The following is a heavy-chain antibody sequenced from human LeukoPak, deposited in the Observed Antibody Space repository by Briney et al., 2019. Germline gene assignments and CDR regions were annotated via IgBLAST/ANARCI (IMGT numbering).Heavy chain of an antibody. J-gene: IGHJ4*02. D-gene: IGHD3-10*01. Sequence: SETLSLTCTVPGGSISSYYWSWIRQPPGKGLEWIGYIYYSGSTNYNPSLKSRVTISVDTSKNQFSLKLSSVTAADTAVYYCAGVMVRGVMVSWGQGTLVTVSS. V-gene: IGHV4-59*01. CDR1: GGSISSYY. CDR2: IYYSGST. CDR3: AGVMVRGVMVS.